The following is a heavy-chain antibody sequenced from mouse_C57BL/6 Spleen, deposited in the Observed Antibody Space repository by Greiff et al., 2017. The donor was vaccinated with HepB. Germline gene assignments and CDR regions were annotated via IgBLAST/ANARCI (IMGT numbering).Heavy chain of an antibody. J-gene: IGHJ2*01. Sequence: VQLQQSGPGLVQPSQSLSITCTVSGFSFTSYGVHWVRQSPGKGLEWLGVIWSGGSTDYNAAFISRLSISKDNSKSQVFFKMNSLQADDTAIYYCARMGDYDEGYYFDYWGQGTTLTVSS. CDR3: ARMGDYDEGYYFDY. V-gene: IGHV2-2*01. CDR2: IWSGGST. CDR1: GFSFTSYG. D-gene: IGHD2-4*01.